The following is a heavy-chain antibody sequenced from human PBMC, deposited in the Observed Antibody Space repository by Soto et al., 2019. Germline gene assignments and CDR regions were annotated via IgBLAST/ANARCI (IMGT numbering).Heavy chain of an antibody. CDR3: ARDPNYGDYGRVYFDY. CDR1: GGSISSGGYY. CDR2: IYYSGST. D-gene: IGHD4-17*01. V-gene: IGHV4-31*03. Sequence: SETLSLTCTVSGGSISSGGYYWSWIRQHPGKGLEWIGYIYYSGSTYYNPSLKSRVTISVDTSKNQFSLKLSSVTAADTAVYYCARDPNYGDYGRVYFDYWGQGTTVTVS. J-gene: IGHJ4*03.